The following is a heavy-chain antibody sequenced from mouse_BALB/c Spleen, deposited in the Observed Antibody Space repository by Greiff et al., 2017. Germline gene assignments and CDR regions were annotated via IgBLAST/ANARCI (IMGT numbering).Heavy chain of an antibody. CDR1: GYSITSDYA. Sequence: EVQGVESGPGLVKPSQSLSLTCTVTGYSITSDYAWNWIRQFPGNKLEWMGYISYSGSTSYNPSLKSRISITRDTSKNQFFLQLNSVTTEDTATYYCARYDSSFDYWGQGTTLTVSS. J-gene: IGHJ2*01. CDR2: ISYSGST. V-gene: IGHV3-2*02. D-gene: IGHD2-4*01. CDR3: ARYDSSFDY.